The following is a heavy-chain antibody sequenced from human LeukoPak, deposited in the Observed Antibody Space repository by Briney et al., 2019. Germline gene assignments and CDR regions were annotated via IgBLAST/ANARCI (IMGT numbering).Heavy chain of an antibody. V-gene: IGHV4-31*03. Sequence: SETLSLTCTLSCGSISSGGYFCSWIRQHPGKDLEWIGYIYYTGSTYYNPSLKSRVAMSLDTSKNQFSLKLRYVPAEDTAVYYCAREARGYLYYFDYWGQGTLVPVSS. CDR3: AREARGYLYYFDY. D-gene: IGHD3-22*01. CDR2: IYYTGST. J-gene: IGHJ4*02. CDR1: CGSISSGGYF.